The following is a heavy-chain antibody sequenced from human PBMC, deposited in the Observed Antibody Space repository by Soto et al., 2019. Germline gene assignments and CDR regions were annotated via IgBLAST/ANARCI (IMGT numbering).Heavy chain of an antibody. J-gene: IGHJ4*02. CDR3: AREEALIIVPTGRIDYSFGS. CDR2: IYYTGTT. Sequence: QVRLQESGPGLVKPSQTLSLTCTVSGGSISSGDHYWTWLRQPPETGLEWIGYIYYTGTTYYNTSLKTRLSIAVDTSKNQFALTLTYVTAADTAVYFCAREEALIIVPTGRIDYSFGSWCQGTLVSVSP. V-gene: IGHV4-30-4*01. CDR1: GGSISSGDHY. D-gene: IGHD2-8*02.